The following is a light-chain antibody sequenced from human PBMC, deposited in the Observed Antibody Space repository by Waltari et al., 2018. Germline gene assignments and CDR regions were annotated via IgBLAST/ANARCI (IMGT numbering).Light chain of an antibody. CDR2: DVP. Sequence: QSALTQPASVTGSPGQSVTISCTGTSSDIGVYNFVSWFQQHPGKAPNLMIYDVPNRPSGVSDRFSASKSGNTASLTISGLQAEDEGDYYCSSYASSSTVVFGGGTKLTVL. J-gene: IGLJ2*01. V-gene: IGLV2-14*03. CDR1: SSDIGVYNF. CDR3: SSYASSSTVV.